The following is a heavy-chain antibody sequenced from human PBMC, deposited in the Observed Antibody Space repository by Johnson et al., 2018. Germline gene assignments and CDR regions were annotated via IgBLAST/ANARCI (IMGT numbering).Heavy chain of an antibody. J-gene: IGHJ6*02. CDR1: GFTFCDHI. CDR2: ITWHGGDA. D-gene: IGHD3-10*01. V-gene: IGHV3-43*01. CDR3: ARGPRGSGIYYYFYNGMDV. Sequence: VESGGSLRLSCAAXGFTFCDHIMYWVRQAPGKGLEWVCLITWHGGDAHYADSVKGRFTVSRDNNINSLYLQMNSLRTEDTALSYCARGPRGSGIYYYFYNGMDVWGQGTTVTVSS.